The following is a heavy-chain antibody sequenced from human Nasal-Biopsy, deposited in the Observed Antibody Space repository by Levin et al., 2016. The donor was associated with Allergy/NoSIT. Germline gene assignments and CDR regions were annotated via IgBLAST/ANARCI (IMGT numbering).Heavy chain of an antibody. D-gene: IGHD2-21*01. CDR3: ARDRARAYSHALDV. CDR2: IWPDGINK. CDR1: GFTFTTYG. V-gene: IGHV3-33*01. J-gene: IGHJ6*02. Sequence: LSLTCAASGFTFTTYGMHWVRQAPGKGLEWVAIIWPDGINKYYADAVKGRFTISRDNSKDTIYVQMDSLTVDDSAVYYCARDRARAYSHALDVWGQGTTVTVSS.